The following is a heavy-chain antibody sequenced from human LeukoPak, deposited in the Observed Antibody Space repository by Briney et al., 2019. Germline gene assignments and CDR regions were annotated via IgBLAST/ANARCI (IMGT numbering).Heavy chain of an antibody. J-gene: IGHJ4*02. D-gene: IGHD2-21*02. CDR1: GFTFSSYD. CDR2: ISAAGDT. CDR3: VALGDRIY. V-gene: IGHV3-13*01. Sequence: GGSLRLSCAASGFTFSSYDLHWVRQATGKGLEWVSAISAAGDTYYLDSVKGRFTISRENAKNSLYLQMNSLRAGDTAVYYCVALGDRIYWGQGTLVTVSS.